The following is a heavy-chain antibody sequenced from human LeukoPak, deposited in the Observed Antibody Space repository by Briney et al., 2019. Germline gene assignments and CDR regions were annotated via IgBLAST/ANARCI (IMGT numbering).Heavy chain of an antibody. D-gene: IGHD3-10*01. CDR1: GFTFSSYS. J-gene: IGHJ4*02. CDR2: ISSSSTTI. Sequence: GGSLRLSCAPSGFTFSSYSMNWVRQAPGKGLEWVSYISSSSTTIYYADSVKGRVTISRDNAKKTLYLQMNSLRDEDTAVYYCARAGEVWFGELYWGQGTLVTVSS. CDR3: ARAGEVWFGELY. V-gene: IGHV3-48*02.